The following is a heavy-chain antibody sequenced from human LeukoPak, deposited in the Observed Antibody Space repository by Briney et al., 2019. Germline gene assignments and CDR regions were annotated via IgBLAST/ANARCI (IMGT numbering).Heavy chain of an antibody. CDR1: GYTFTSYD. Sequence: ASVKVSCKASGYTFTSYDINWVRQAPGQGLEWMGGIIPIFGTANYAQKFQGRVTITADKSTSTAYMELSSLRSEDTAVYYCASSPDLGYFDPWGQGTLVTVSS. J-gene: IGHJ5*02. V-gene: IGHV1-69*06. CDR2: IIPIFGTA. CDR3: ASSPDLGYFDP. D-gene: IGHD2-15*01.